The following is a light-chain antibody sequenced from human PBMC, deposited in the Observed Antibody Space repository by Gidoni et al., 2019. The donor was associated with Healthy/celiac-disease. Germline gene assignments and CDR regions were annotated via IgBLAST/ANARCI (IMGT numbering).Light chain of an antibody. J-gene: IGKJ2*01. CDR1: QSVSSY. CDR3: QQRSNWPPYT. Sequence: EIVLTQSTATLALSPEESATLSCRASQSVSSYLAWYQHQPGQAPRLLIYVASNMATGIPARFSGSGSGTDFTLTISSLEPEDFAVYYCQQRSNWPPYTFGQGTKLEIK. V-gene: IGKV3-11*01. CDR2: VAS.